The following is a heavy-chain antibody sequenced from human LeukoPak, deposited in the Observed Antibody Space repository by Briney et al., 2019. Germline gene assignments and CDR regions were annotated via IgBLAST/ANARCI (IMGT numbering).Heavy chain of an antibody. D-gene: IGHD3-9*01. J-gene: IGHJ6*03. CDR2: INHSGST. V-gene: IGHV4-34*01. CDR1: GGSFSGYY. Sequence: PSETLSLTCAVYGGSFSGYYWSWIRQPPGKGLEWIGEINHSGSTNYNPSLKSRVTISVDTSKNQFSLKLSSVTAADTAVYYCASHEQKTAYDIYYYYMDVWGKGTTVTISS. CDR3: ASHEQKTAYDIYYYYMDV.